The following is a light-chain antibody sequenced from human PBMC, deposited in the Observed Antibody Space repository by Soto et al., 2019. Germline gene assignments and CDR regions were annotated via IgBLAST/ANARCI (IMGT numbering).Light chain of an antibody. CDR2: DAS. J-gene: IGKJ5*01. Sequence: EIVMTQSPATLSVSPGERATLSCRASQSISSDLAWFQQKPGQAPRLLIYDASTRATGVPARFSGSESGTEFTLTISSLQSEDFAVYYCQQYNDWPPLITFGQGTRLEIK. CDR3: QQYNDWPPLIT. V-gene: IGKV3-15*01. CDR1: QSISSD.